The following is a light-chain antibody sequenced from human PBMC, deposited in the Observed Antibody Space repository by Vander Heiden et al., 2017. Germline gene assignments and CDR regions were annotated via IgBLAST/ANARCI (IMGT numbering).Light chain of an antibody. J-gene: IGLJ2*01. CDR3: SSYTSSSTLVV. Sequence: HSALPQPASVSGSPGQSITISCTGTSSDGGGYNYVCWYQQHPGKAPKLMIYDVSKQPSGVSNRFAGSKSGNTASLTISGLQAEEEADYYCSSYTSSSTLVVFGGGTKLTVL. V-gene: IGLV2-14*01. CDR1: SSDGGGYNY. CDR2: DVS.